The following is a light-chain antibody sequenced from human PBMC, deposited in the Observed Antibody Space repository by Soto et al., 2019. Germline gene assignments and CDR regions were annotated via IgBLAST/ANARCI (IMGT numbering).Light chain of an antibody. CDR2: EVS. CDR1: SSDLGAYNY. J-gene: IGLJ1*01. Sequence: PASVSGSPGQSITISCTGTSSDLGAYNYVSWYQQLPGKAPKLMIYEVSDRPSGVSSRFSGSKSDNTASLTISGLQTEDEADYYCSSYTSDSTLVFGTGTKVTV. CDR3: SSYTSDSTLV. V-gene: IGLV2-14*01.